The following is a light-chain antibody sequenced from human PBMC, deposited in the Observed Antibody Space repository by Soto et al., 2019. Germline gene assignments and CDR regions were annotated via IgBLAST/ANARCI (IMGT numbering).Light chain of an antibody. V-gene: IGKV3-15*01. CDR3: QQYSIWRT. CDR1: QSVRSN. Sequence: EIVTTQSPATLSVSPGDRFTLACRSSQSVRSNSAWYQQKPGQAPRLLIYGASTRATGIPARFSGSGSGTEFTLTISSLQSEDSAVYYCQQYSIWRTFGQGTKVDIK. CDR2: GAS. J-gene: IGKJ1*01.